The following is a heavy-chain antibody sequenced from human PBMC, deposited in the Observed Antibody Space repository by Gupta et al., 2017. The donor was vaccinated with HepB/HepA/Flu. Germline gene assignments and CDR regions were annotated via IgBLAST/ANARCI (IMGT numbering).Heavy chain of an antibody. CDR1: GFTFSDHW. CDR2: IKVDGSEK. CDR3: ARDTFYNLDY. V-gene: IGHV3-7*01. Sequence: EVQLVESGGGLVQPGGSLRLSCAASGFTFSDHWMTWVRQAPGKGLEWVANIKVDGSEKYYVDSVKGRFTISRDNAKNSLYLQMSSLRAEDTAVYFCARDTFYNLDYWGLGTQVTVSS. J-gene: IGHJ4*02. D-gene: IGHD2/OR15-2a*01.